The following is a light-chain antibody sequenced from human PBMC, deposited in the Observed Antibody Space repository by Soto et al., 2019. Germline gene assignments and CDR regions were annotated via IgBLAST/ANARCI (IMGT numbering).Light chain of an antibody. V-gene: IGKV1-27*01. J-gene: IGKJ2*01. CDR3: KKYNSAPYT. CDR1: QGISNY. CDR2: AAS. Sequence: DIQMTQSPSSLSESVGDRVTITCRASQGISNYFAWYQQKPGKVPKLLIYAASTLQSTVPSRFSGSGSGTDFTLTISSLQPEDVATYYCKKYNSAPYTFGQGTKLKIK.